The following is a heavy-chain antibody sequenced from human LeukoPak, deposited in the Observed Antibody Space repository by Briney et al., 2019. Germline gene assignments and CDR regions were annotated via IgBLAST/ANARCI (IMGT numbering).Heavy chain of an antibody. Sequence: ASVKVSCKASGYTFTSYDINWVRQAPGQGLEWMGGIIPIFGTANYAQKFQGRVTITADKSTSTAYMELSSLRSEDTAVYYCARGIAARPHNWFDPWGQGTLVTVSS. D-gene: IGHD6-6*01. V-gene: IGHV1-69*06. CDR3: ARGIAARPHNWFDP. CDR2: IIPIFGTA. J-gene: IGHJ5*02. CDR1: GYTFTSYD.